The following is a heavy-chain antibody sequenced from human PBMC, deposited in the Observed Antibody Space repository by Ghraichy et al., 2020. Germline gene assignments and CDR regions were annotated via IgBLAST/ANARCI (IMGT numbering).Heavy chain of an antibody. CDR3: ARDPGYCSGGRCFGDAFDI. V-gene: IGHV3-21*01. CDR1: GFTFISYD. Sequence: GGSLRLSCVVSGFTFISYDMNWVRQAPGKGLEWVSYISSSSSYIYYADSVEGRFTISRDNDKNLLFLQMDSLRAEDTAVYYCARDPGYCSGGRCFGDAFDIWGQRTMVTDSS. CDR2: ISSSSSYI. D-gene: IGHD2-15*01. J-gene: IGHJ3*02.